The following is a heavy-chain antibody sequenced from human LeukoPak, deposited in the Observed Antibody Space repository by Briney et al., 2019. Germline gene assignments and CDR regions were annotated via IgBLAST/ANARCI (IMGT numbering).Heavy chain of an antibody. D-gene: IGHD6-6*01. Sequence: SETLSLTCTVSGGSISSSSYYWGWIRQPPGKGLEWIGSLYYSGTTYYSPSLKSRVTISLDTSKNQFSLKLSSVTAADTAIYYCARDFSSSSTVYYYYYMDVWGKGTTVTVSS. V-gene: IGHV4-39*07. CDR1: GGSISSSSYY. J-gene: IGHJ6*03. CDR3: ARDFSSSSTVYYYYYMDV. CDR2: LYYSGTT.